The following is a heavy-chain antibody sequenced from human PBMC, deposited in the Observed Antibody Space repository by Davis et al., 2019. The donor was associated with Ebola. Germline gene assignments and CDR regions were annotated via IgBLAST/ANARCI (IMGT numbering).Heavy chain of an antibody. CDR1: GFTFSRYD. CDR3: AAGPKFDY. CDR2: IGTGGDT. Sequence: PGGSLRLSCAASGFTFSRYDMHWVRQAAGKGLEWVSTIGTGGDTYYSGSVKGRFTISRENAKNSFYLQMNSLRVGDTAVYFCAAGPKFDYWGQGTLVTVSS. J-gene: IGHJ4*02. V-gene: IGHV3-13*01.